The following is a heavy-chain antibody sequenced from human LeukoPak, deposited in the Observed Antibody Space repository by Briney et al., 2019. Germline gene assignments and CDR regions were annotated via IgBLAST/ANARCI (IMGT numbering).Heavy chain of an antibody. CDR3: ARSYSKVSRGYYYGVDV. D-gene: IGHD4-11*01. CDR2: INHSGST. CDR1: GGSFSGYY. Sequence: PSETLSLTCAVYGGSFSGYYWSWIRQPPGKGLEWIGEINHSGSTNYNPSLKSRVTISVDTSKNQFSLKLSSVTAADTAVYYCARSYSKVSRGYYYGVDVWGQGTTVTVSS. V-gene: IGHV4-34*01. J-gene: IGHJ6*02.